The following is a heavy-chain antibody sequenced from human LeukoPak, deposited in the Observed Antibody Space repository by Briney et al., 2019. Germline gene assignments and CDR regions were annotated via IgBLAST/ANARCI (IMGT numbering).Heavy chain of an antibody. Sequence: SETLSLTCTVSGGSISSYYWSWIRQPPGKGLEWIGYIYTSGSTNYNPSLKSRVTISVDTSKNQFSLKLSSVTAADTAVYYCARHAKWELPQGYTGVFDYWGQGTLVTVSS. D-gene: IGHD1-26*01. CDR2: IYTSGST. CDR1: GGSISSYY. J-gene: IGHJ4*02. V-gene: IGHV4-4*09. CDR3: ARHAKWELPQGYTGVFDY.